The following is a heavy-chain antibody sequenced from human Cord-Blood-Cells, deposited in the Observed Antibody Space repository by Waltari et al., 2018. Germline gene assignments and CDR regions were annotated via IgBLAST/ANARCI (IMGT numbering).Heavy chain of an antibody. CDR3: ARVAGYSSGWYRGYFDY. Sequence: QVQLQQSGPGLVKPSQTLSLTCAISGDSVSSNSAACNWLRQSPSRGLEWLGRTYYRSKWYNDYAVSVKSRITINPDTSKNQFSLQLNSVTPEDTAVYYCARVAGYSSGWYRGYFDYWGQGTLVTVSS. D-gene: IGHD6-19*01. CDR1: GDSVSSNSAA. V-gene: IGHV6-1*01. CDR2: TYYRSKWYN. J-gene: IGHJ4*02.